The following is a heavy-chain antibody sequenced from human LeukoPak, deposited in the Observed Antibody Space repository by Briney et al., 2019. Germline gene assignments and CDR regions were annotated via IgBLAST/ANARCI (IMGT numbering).Heavy chain of an antibody. D-gene: IGHD6-19*01. Sequence: GGSLRLSCAASGFTFRRYGMSWVRQAPGKGLEWVSSISSSSSYIYYADSVKGRFTISRDNAKNSLYLQMNSLRAEDTAVYYCARDRYSSGWYDYWGQGTLVTVSS. J-gene: IGHJ4*02. V-gene: IGHV3-21*01. CDR3: ARDRYSSGWYDY. CDR2: ISSSSSYI. CDR1: GFTFRRYG.